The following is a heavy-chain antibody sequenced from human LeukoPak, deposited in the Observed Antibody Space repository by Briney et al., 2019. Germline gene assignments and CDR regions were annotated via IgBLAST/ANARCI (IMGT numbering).Heavy chain of an antibody. CDR1: GFTFSSYE. D-gene: IGHD3-10*01. V-gene: IGHV3-48*03. Sequence: GGSLRLSCAASGFTFSSYEMNWVRQAPGKGLEWVSYISSSSSTIYYADSVKGRFTISRDNAKNSLYLQMNSLRAEDTAVYYCARDYYGSGRYMDVWGKGTTVTISS. J-gene: IGHJ6*03. CDR2: ISSSSSTI. CDR3: ARDYYGSGRYMDV.